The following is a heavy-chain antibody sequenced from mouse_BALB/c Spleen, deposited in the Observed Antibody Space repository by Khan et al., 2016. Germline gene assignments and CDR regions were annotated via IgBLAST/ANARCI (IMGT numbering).Heavy chain of an antibody. CDR3: ARSGPYYFDY. Sequence: EVQLQESGPGLVKPSQSLSLTCTVTGYSITSDYAWNWIRQFPGNKLEWMGYISYSGSTSYNPSLKSRISITRDTSKNQFFLQLHSVTTEDTAICYCARSGPYYFDYWGQGTTLTVSS. CDR2: ISYSGST. J-gene: IGHJ2*01. V-gene: IGHV3-2*02. D-gene: IGHD4-1*01. CDR1: GYSITSDYA.